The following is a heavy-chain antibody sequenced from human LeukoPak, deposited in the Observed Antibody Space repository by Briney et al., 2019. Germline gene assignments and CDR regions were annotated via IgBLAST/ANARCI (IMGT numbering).Heavy chain of an antibody. Sequence: GSLRLSCAASGFGFSSYWMTWVRQTPGKGLEWVANMKEDGSDKHYVDSVRGRFTISRDNGKKSLYLQMNRLRAEDTAVYYCARAMVASTFYYMDVRGKGTTVTVSS. CDR1: GFGFSSYW. J-gene: IGHJ6*03. V-gene: IGHV3-7*01. CDR3: ARAMVASTFYYMDV. D-gene: IGHD2-15*01. CDR2: MKEDGSDK.